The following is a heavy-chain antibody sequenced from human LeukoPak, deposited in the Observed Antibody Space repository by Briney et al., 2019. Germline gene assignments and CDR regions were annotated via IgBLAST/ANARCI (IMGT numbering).Heavy chain of an antibody. CDR1: GGSISSYY. CDR2: INHSGST. Sequence: PSETLSLTCTVSGGSISSYYWSWIRQPPGKGLEWIGEINHSGSTNYNPSLKSRVTISVDTSKNQFSLKLSSVTAADTAVYYCARGRVTRHTILNGKVRFDPWGQGTLVTVSS. J-gene: IGHJ5*02. CDR3: ARGRVTRHTILNGKVRFDP. D-gene: IGHD5-24*01. V-gene: IGHV4-34*01.